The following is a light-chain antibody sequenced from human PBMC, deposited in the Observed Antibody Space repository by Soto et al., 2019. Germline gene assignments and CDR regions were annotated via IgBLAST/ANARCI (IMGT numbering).Light chain of an antibody. Sequence: EIVMTQSPATLSVSPGARATLSCRASQSVSSNVACYQHQPGQAPRLLIYGASTLATGIPARFSGSGSGTEFPLTISSLQSEDFAVYYCKQYNNWPPYTFGQGTKLEIK. CDR2: GAS. CDR3: KQYNNWPPYT. V-gene: IGKV3-15*01. CDR1: QSVSSN. J-gene: IGKJ2*01.